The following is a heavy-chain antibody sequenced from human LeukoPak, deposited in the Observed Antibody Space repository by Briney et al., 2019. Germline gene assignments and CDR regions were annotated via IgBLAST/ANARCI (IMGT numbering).Heavy chain of an antibody. CDR1: GFTFSSYA. D-gene: IGHD2-2*01. J-gene: IGHJ5*02. CDR3: ARGSGPAASVENWFDP. V-gene: IGHV3-30-3*01. CDR2: ISYDGSNK. Sequence: TGGSLRLSCAASGFTFSSYAMHWVRQAPGKGLEWVAVISYDGSNKYYADSVKGRFTISRDNSKNTLYLQMNSLRAEDSAVYYCARGSGPAASVENWFDPWGQGTLVTVSS.